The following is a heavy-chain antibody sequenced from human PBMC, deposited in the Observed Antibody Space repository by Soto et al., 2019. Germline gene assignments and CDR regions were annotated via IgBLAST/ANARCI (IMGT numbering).Heavy chain of an antibody. CDR1: GGSISSYY. Sequence: SETLSLTCTVSGGSISSYYWSWIRQPPGKGLEWIGYIYYGGSTNYNPSLKSRVTISVDTSKSQFSLKLSSVTAADTAVYYCARENSYFDYWGQGTLVTVSS. J-gene: IGHJ4*02. CDR2: IYYGGST. CDR3: ARENSYFDY. V-gene: IGHV4-59*01.